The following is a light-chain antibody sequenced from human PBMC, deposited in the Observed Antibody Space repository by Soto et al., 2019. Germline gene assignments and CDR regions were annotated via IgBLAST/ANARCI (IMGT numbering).Light chain of an antibody. CDR1: QSIYKW. CDR2: EAS. Sequence: DIQMTQSPSTLSASVGDRVTITCRASQSIYKWLAWYQQTPGKAPNLLIYEASNLENGVPSRFSGSGYETEFTLAISSLQPDNVATYYCQQYNTYWTFGQGTKVEIK. V-gene: IGKV1-5*01. J-gene: IGKJ1*01. CDR3: QQYNTYWT.